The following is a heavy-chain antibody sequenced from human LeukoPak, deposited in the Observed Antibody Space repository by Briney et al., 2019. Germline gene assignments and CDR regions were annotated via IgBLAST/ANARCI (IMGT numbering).Heavy chain of an antibody. CDR3: ARERSGFDY. CDR1: RDSVSSDSAA. V-gene: IGHV6-1*01. D-gene: IGHD3-3*01. J-gene: IGHJ4*02. Sequence: SQTLSLTCAISRDSVSSDSAAWTWIRQSPSRGLEWLGRTFYRSKWNNEYEVSVKSRITINPDTSKNQFSLQLNSVTPEDTAVYYCARERSGFDYWGQGTLVTVSS. CDR2: TFYRSKWNN.